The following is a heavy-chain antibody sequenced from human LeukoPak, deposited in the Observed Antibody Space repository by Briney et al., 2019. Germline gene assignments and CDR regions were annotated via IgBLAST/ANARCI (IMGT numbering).Heavy chain of an antibody. V-gene: IGHV5-10-1*01. CDR1: GYTFTSHW. Sequence: GESLKISCQVSGYTFTSHWISWVRQMPGKGLEWMGNIYPSDSYTKYSPSFQGHVTISVDKSINTAYLQSSSLKASDTAMYYCAIYYGYPDVWGQGTTVTVSS. CDR2: IYPSDSYT. D-gene: IGHD3-22*01. CDR3: AIYYGYPDV. J-gene: IGHJ6*02.